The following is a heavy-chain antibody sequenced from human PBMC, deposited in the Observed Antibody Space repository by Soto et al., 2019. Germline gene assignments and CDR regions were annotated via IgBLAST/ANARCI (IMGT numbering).Heavy chain of an antibody. Sequence: ASVKVSCKASGYTFTSYGISWVRQAPGQGLEWMGWISAYNGNTNYAQKLQGRVTMTTDTSTSTAYMELRSLRSDDTAVYYCAATPYYYYYMDVWGKGTTVTVSS. J-gene: IGHJ6*03. V-gene: IGHV1-18*01. CDR2: ISAYNGNT. CDR1: GYTFTSYG. CDR3: AATPYYYYYMDV.